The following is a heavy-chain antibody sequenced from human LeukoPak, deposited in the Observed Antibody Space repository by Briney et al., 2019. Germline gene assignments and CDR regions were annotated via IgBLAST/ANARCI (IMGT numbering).Heavy chain of an antibody. CDR2: ISHDGSPR. CDR3: AKGQNRNGGALAY. CDR1: GLTFSRFG. D-gene: IGHD3-16*01. V-gene: IGHV3-30*18. J-gene: IGHJ4*02. Sequence: GRSLRLSCAASGLTFSRFGMHWVRQAPGKGLDWVALISHDGSPRYYTDSVRGRFTISRDNSKNTLYLQMDSLRAEDTAVYYCAKGQNRNGGALAYWGQGTLVTVSS.